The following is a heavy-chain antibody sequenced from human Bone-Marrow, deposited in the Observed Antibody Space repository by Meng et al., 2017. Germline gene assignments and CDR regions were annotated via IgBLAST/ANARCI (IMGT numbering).Heavy chain of an antibody. CDR2: ISGSGGRT. CDR3: AKGTGYSYYFDS. J-gene: IGHJ4*02. CDR1: GFTFSNNA. D-gene: IGHD3/OR15-3a*01. V-gene: IGHV3-23*01. Sequence: EVQLLESGGGLVQPGGSLSLSCAASGFTFSNNAMSWVRQAPGKGLEWVSGISGSGGRTAYADSVKGRITISRDNSKNTLNLQMNSLRAEDTAVYYCAKGTGYSYYFDSWGQGTLVTVSS.